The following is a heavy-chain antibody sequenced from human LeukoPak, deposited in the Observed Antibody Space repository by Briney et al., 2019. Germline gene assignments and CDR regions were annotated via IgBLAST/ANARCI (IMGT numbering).Heavy chain of an antibody. V-gene: IGHV3-33*01. CDR3: ARDRAVRYFDY. J-gene: IGHJ4*02. CDR2: IWYDGTKK. Sequence: GGSLILSCAASGFTFSNHGMHWVRQAPGKGLEWVALIWYDGTKKYYADSVKGRLTISRDNSKNTLYLEMNSLRAEDTAVYYCARDRAVRYFDYWGQGTLVTVSS. CDR1: GFTFSNHG. D-gene: IGHD3-16*02.